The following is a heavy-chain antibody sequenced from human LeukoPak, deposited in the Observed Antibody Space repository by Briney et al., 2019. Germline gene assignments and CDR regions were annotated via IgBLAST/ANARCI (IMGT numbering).Heavy chain of an antibody. V-gene: IGHV3-30*18. D-gene: IGHD3-10*01. CDR1: GFPFSSYG. J-gene: IGHJ5*02. Sequence: GGSLRLSCAASGFPFSSYGMHWVRQAPGKGLEWVAVTSYEGSNKYYADSVKGRFTISRDNSKNTLYLQMNSLRAEDTAVYYCAKRAPKEYYPMFDPWGQGTLVTVSS. CDR3: AKRAPKEYYPMFDP. CDR2: TSYEGSNK.